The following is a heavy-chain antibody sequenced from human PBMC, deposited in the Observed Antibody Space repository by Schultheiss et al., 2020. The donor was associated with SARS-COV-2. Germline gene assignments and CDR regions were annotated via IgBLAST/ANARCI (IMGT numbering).Heavy chain of an antibody. CDR2: INHSGST. CDR3: ARGLGIAARLDWLDP. D-gene: IGHD6-6*01. Sequence: SETLSLTCAVYGGSFSGYYWSWIRQPPGKGLEWIGEINHSGSTNYNPSLKSRVTISVDTSKNQFSLKLSSVTAADTAVYYCARGLGIAARLDWLDPWGQGTLVTVSS. CDR1: GGSFSGYY. V-gene: IGHV4-34*01. J-gene: IGHJ5*02.